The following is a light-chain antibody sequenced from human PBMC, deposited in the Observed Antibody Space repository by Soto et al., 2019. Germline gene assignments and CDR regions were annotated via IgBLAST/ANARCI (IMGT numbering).Light chain of an antibody. V-gene: IGLV2-14*01. CDR2: DVS. Sequence: QSVLTQPASVSGSPGQSITISCTGTSSDIGSYNYVSWYQQYPGKAPKLMIYDVSNRPSGVSNRFSGSKSANTASLTISGLQSEDEADYYYSSYTTSHTLVFGTWTQLAVL. CDR1: SSDIGSYNY. CDR3: SSYTTSHTLV. J-gene: IGLJ1*01.